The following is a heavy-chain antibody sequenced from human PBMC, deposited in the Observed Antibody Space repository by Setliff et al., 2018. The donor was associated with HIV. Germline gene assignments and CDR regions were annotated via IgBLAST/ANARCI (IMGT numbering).Heavy chain of an antibody. V-gene: IGHV1-2*02. Sequence: ASVKVSCKTSGYIFSGYYLHWLRRAPGQGLEWMGWINYNNGDTQYADEFQGRVTMTRDMSTSTVYMDLSRLTSDDTAVYYCALANIVSTARWNHWGRGTLVTVSS. CDR3: ALANIVSTARWNH. CDR1: GYIFSGYY. D-gene: IGHD3-16*02. CDR2: INYNNGDT. J-gene: IGHJ5*02.